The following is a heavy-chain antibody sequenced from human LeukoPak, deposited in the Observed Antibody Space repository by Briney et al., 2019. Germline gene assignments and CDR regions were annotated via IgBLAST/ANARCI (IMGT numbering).Heavy chain of an antibody. CDR3: AREPLRTEHIDY. V-gene: IGHV1-8*02. J-gene: IGHJ4*02. Sequence: ASVKVSCKGSGYTLSNHAFSWVRQATGQGLEWMGWMNPNSGNTGYAQKFQGRVTMTRDTSTSTAYMELSSLRSEDSAVYYCAREPLRTEHIDYWGQGTLVTVSS. D-gene: IGHD1-14*01. CDR2: MNPNSGNT. CDR1: GYTLSNHA.